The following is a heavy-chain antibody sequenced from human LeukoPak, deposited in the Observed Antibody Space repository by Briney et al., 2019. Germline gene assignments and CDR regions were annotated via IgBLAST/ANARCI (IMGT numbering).Heavy chain of an antibody. D-gene: IGHD4-17*01. Sequence: SVKVSCKASGGTFSSYAISWVRQAPGQGLEWMGGIIPIFGTANYAQKFQGRVTITADESTSTAYMELSSLRSEDTAVYYCAYIMTTVTHFDYWGQGTLVTVSS. J-gene: IGHJ4*02. CDR1: GGTFSSYA. CDR3: AYIMTTVTHFDY. V-gene: IGHV1-69*13. CDR2: IIPIFGTA.